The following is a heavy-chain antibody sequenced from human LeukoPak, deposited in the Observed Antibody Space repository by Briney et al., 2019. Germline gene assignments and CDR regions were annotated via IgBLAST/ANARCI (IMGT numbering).Heavy chain of an antibody. V-gene: IGHV3-48*01. J-gene: IGHJ6*03. CDR2: ISGSTTVI. CDR3: ARGFYYMDV. CDR1: RFSFNTHF. Sequence: GGSLRLSCAATRFSFNTHFLAGVRQAPGKGLEWVSYISGSTTVIHYADSVKGRFTISRDNAKNSLYLQMSSLKVEDTVIYYCARGFYYMDVWGNGTTVTVSS.